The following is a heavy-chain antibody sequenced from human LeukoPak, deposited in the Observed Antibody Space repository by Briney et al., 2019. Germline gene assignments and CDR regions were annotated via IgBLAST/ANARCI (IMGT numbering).Heavy chain of an antibody. D-gene: IGHD6-19*01. CDR1: GFTFSSYW. Sequence: GGSLRLSCAASGFTFSSYWMNWARQAPGKGLEWVASINHNGNVNYYVDSVKGRFTISRDNSKNTLYLQMNSLRAEDTAVYYCASLIAVAGYYFDYWGQGTLVTVSS. V-gene: IGHV3-7*01. J-gene: IGHJ4*02. CDR2: INHNGNVN. CDR3: ASLIAVAGYYFDY.